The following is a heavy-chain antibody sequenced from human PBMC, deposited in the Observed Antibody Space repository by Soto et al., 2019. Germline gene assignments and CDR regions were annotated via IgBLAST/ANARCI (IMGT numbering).Heavy chain of an antibody. Sequence: LSLTCAVYGGSFSDFYWNWIRQSPGKGLEWIGEINHSGDTNYNPSLKSRVTISVDTSKNQFSLQLNSVTATDTAVYYCAQRTLTNWFDPWGQGTPVTVSS. J-gene: IGHJ5*02. D-gene: IGHD4-4*01. CDR1: GGSFSDFY. V-gene: IGHV4-34*01. CDR2: INHSGDT. CDR3: AQRTLTNWFDP.